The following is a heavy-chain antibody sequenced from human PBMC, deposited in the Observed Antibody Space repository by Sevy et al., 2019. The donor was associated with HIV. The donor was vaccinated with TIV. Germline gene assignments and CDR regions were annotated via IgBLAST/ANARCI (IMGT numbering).Heavy chain of an antibody. CDR2: IWFDGSNQ. Sequence: GGSLRLSCAASGFTFGSYGMHWVRQAPGKGLEWVAVIWFDGSNQYYGDSVMGRFTISRDNSKNTVYLHMNSLRVDDTAAYYCARPNGSHWYLVFWGQGTLVTDSS. CDR3: ARPNGSHWYLVF. J-gene: IGHJ4*02. D-gene: IGHD1-1*01. V-gene: IGHV3-33*01. CDR1: GFTFGSYG.